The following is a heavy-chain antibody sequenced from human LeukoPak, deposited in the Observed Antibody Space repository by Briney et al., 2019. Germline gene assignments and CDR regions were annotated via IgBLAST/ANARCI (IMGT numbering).Heavy chain of an antibody. CDR1: GGSISSYH. J-gene: IGHJ5*02. CDR2: MDTSGHT. Sequence: SETLSLTCTVSGGSISSYHWSWIRQPAGKGLEWIGHMDTSGHTNYNSSLMSRVTMSVDTSKNQFSLRLTSVTAADTAVYYCARHWSHSVAQFGRSYWFDPWGQGTLVTVSS. V-gene: IGHV4-4*07. D-gene: IGHD2-15*01. CDR3: ARHWSHSVAQFGRSYWFDP.